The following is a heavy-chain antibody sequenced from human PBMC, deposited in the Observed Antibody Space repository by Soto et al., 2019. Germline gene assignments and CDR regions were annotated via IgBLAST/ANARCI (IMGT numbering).Heavy chain of an antibody. CDR3: ARDTETLGPRANDALDI. Sequence: ASVKVSCKAAGYTFSTYTMNWVRQAPGQSLEWMGWINAGSGNTKYSQNFQGRVSITRDTSASTVYMELTGLKSEDTAVYYCARDTETLGPRANDALDIWGQGTMVTVSS. CDR1: GYTFSTYT. CDR2: INAGSGNT. D-gene: IGHD3-3*02. J-gene: IGHJ3*02. V-gene: IGHV1-3*01.